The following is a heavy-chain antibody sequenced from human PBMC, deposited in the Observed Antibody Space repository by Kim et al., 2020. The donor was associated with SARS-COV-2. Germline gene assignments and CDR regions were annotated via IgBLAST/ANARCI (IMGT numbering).Heavy chain of an antibody. CDR3: ARDYYYDSSGYYPYYYYGMDV. Sequence: ASVKVSCKASGYTFTSYYMHWVRQAPGQGLEWMGIINPSGGSTSYAQKFQGRVTMTRDTSTSTVYMELSSLRSEDTAVYYCARDYYYDSSGYYPYYYYGMDVWGQGTTVTVSS. CDR1: GYTFTSYY. CDR2: INPSGGST. V-gene: IGHV1-46*01. D-gene: IGHD3-22*01. J-gene: IGHJ6*02.